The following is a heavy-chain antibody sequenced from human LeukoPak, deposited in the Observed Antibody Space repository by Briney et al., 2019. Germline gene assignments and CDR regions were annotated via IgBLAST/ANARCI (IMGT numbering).Heavy chain of an antibody. Sequence: PGGSLRLSCAASGFTFSGSAMHWVRQASGKGLEWVGRIRSKANSYATAYAASVKGRFTISRDDSKNTAYLQMNSLKTEDTAVYYCARELKPQWPHLSGYYYMDVWGKGTTVTVSS. CDR2: IRSKANSYAT. J-gene: IGHJ6*03. CDR1: GFTFSGSA. D-gene: IGHD6-19*01. CDR3: ARELKPQWPHLSGYYYMDV. V-gene: IGHV3-73*01.